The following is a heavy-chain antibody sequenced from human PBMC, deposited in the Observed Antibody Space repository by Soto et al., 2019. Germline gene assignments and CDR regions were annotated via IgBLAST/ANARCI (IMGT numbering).Heavy chain of an antibody. J-gene: IGHJ6*02. CDR2: IYYSGST. V-gene: IGHV4-31*03. D-gene: IGHD4-17*01. Sequence: QVRLEESGPGLVKPSETLSLICSVSGGSVNNADYFWSWIRHHPENGLEWIGYIYYSGSTRYNPSFKTRATLSIDTSNNQFSLRLNAVTVADTAVYFCARDEDYGGSRGGMDVWGRGTTVTVSS. CDR3: ARDEDYGGSRGGMDV. CDR1: GGSVNNADYF.